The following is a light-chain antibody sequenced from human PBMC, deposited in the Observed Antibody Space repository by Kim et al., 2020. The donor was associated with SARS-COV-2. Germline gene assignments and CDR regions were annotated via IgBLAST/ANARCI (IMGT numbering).Light chain of an antibody. V-gene: IGKV4-1*01. CDR1: QSVLYSSNNKSY. J-gene: IGKJ1*01. Sequence: DIVMTQSPDSLAVSLGERATINCKSSQSVLYSSNNKSYLAWYQQKPGQPPKLLIYWASTRESGVPDRFSGSGSGKDFTLTISSLQAEDVAVYYCQKYYSTPQTVGQGTKVDIK. CDR2: WAS. CDR3: QKYYSTPQT.